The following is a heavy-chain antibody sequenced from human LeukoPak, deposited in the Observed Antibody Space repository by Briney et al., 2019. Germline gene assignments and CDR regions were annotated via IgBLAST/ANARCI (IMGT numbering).Heavy chain of an antibody. CDR2: IYYSGST. J-gene: IGHJ5*02. V-gene: IGHV4-61*01. Sequence: SETLSLTCTVSGGSVSSGSYYWSWIRQPPGKGLEWIGYIYYSGSTNYNPSLKSRVTISVDTSKNQFSLKLSSVTDADPAVYYCARAGVSQWLVRSDNWFDPWGQGTLVTVSS. CDR1: GGSVSSGSYY. D-gene: IGHD6-19*01. CDR3: ARAGVSQWLVRSDNWFDP.